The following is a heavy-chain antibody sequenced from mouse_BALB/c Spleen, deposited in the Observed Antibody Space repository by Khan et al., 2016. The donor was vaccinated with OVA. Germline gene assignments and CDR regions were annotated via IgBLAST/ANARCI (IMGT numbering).Heavy chain of an antibody. J-gene: IGHJ2*01. D-gene: IGHD1-1*01. CDR2: TNPTNGRT. CDR1: GYTFTSYW. V-gene: IGHV1S81*02. Sequence: VQLQESGAELVKAGASVKMSCKASGYTFTSYWMHWVKQRLGQGLEWFAETNPTNGRTYYNEKFKSKATLTVDKSSSPAYMLLSGPTFEDSAVYYGARIKKIVATYFDYWGQGTTLTVSS. CDR3: ARIKKIVATYFDY.